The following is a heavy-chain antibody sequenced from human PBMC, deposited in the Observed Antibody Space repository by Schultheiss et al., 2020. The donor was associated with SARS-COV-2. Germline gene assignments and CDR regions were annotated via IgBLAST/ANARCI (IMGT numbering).Heavy chain of an antibody. CDR2: INHSGST. J-gene: IGHJ6*03. V-gene: IGHV4-39*07. Sequence: SETLSLTCTVSGGSISSSSYYWGWIRQPPGKGLEWIGEINHSGSTNYNPSLKSRVTISVDTSKNQFSLKLGSVTAADAAVYYCARVVGYCSGGSYYQEAYYYYYMDVWGKGTTVTVSS. CDR3: ARVVGYCSGGSYYQEAYYYYYMDV. D-gene: IGHD2-15*01. CDR1: GGSISSSSYY.